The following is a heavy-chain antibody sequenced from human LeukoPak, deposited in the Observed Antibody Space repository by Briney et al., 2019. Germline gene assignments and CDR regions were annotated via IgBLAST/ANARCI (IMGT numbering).Heavy chain of an antibody. CDR1: GGSISSYY. J-gene: IGHJ6*03. D-gene: IGHD3-3*01. CDR2: IYCSGST. CDR3: ARGKVDYDFWSGYYTSYYYYYMDV. V-gene: IGHV4-59*01. Sequence: PSETLSLTCTVSGGSISSYYWSWIRQPPGKGLEWIGYIYCSGSTNYNPSLKSRVTISVDTSKNQFSLKLSSVTAADTAVYYCARGKVDYDFWSGYYTSYYYYYMDVWGKGTTVTVSS.